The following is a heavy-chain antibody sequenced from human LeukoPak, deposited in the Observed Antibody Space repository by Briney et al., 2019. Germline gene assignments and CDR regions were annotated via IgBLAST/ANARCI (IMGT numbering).Heavy chain of an antibody. D-gene: IGHD6-6*01. J-gene: IGHJ5*01. V-gene: IGHV3-66*04. CDR2: IYSGGGT. Sequence: PGRSLRLSCTASGFTVSRNFRNWVCQAPGKGLEWVSLIYSGGGTYYADSVRGRFTISRDNSKNTLYLQMNSRRSEDTAVYYCATLGRSSSGHRFWFDCWGQGTLVTVSS. CDR3: ATLGRSSSGHRFWFDC. CDR1: GFTVSRNF.